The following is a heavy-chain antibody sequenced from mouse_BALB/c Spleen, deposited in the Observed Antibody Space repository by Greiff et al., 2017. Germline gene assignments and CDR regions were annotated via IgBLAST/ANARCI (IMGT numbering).Heavy chain of an antibody. J-gene: IGHJ4*01. CDR1: GYSITSDYA. CDR2: ISYSGST. Sequence: DVKLQESGPGLVKPSQSLSLTCTVTGYSITSDYAWNWIRQFPGNKLEWMGYISYSGSTSYNPSLKSRISITRDTSKNQFFLQLNSVTTEDTATYYCARVDYDGYYAMDYWGQGTSVTVSS. V-gene: IGHV3-2*02. D-gene: IGHD2-4*01. CDR3: ARVDYDGYYAMDY.